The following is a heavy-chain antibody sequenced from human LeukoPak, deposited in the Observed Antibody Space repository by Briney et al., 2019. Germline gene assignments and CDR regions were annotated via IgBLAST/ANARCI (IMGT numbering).Heavy chain of an antibody. D-gene: IGHD6-19*01. V-gene: IGHV4-4*07. Sequence: SETLSLTCTVSGGSISSYYWSWIRQPAGKGLEWIGRIYTSGSTNYNPSLKSRVTMSVDTSKNQFSLKLSSVTAADTAVYYCARDSCHTSSSAIAVAGTGWFDPWGQGTLVTVSS. CDR2: IYTSGST. CDR3: ARDSCHTSSSAIAVAGTGWFDP. J-gene: IGHJ5*02. CDR1: GGSISSYY.